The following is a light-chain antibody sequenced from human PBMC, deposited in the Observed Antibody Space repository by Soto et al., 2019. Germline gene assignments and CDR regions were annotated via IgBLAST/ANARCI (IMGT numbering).Light chain of an antibody. CDR3: TSYTISSTYV. Sequence: QSVLTQPASVSESPGQSITISCTGTSSDVGGYHYVSWYQQHPGKAPKLIIYDVSDRPSGVSNRFSGSKSGNTASLTISGLQTEDEADYYCTSYTISSTYVFGTGTRSPS. CDR2: DVS. V-gene: IGLV2-14*01. J-gene: IGLJ1*01. CDR1: SSDVGGYHY.